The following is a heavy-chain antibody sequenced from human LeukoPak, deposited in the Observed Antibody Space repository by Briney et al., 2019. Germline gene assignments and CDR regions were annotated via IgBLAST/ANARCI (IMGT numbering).Heavy chain of an antibody. CDR1: GGTFSSYA. CDR2: AIPIFGTA. V-gene: IGHV1-69*01. J-gene: IGHJ4*02. D-gene: IGHD3-16*01. CDR3: ARVRYRLAETYIDY. Sequence: GSSVKVSCKASGGTFSSYAISWVRQAPGQGLEWMGGAIPIFGTANYAQKFQGRVTIIADESTSTAYMELSRLRSDDTAVYYCARVRYRLAETYIDYWGQGTLVTVSS.